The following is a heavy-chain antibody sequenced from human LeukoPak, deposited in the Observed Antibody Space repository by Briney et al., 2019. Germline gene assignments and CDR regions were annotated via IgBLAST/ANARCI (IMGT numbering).Heavy chain of an antibody. D-gene: IGHD1-1*01. CDR3: ARRAYSAAYWKHFDY. CDR2: INHSGST. J-gene: IGHJ4*02. Sequence: SETLSLTCAVYGGSFSGYYWSRIRQPPGKGLEWIGEINHSGSTNYNPSLKSRVTISVDTSKNQFSLKLSSVTAADTAVYFCARRAYSAAYWKHFDYWGQGTLVTVSS. CDR1: GGSFSGYY. V-gene: IGHV4-34*01.